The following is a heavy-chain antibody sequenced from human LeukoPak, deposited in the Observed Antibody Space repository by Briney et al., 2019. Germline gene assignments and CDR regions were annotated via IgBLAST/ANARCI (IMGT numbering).Heavy chain of an antibody. CDR2: ISGSGGST. Sequence: GGSLRLSCAASGFTVSSNYMSWVRQAPGKGLEWVSAISGSGGSTYYADSVKGRFTISRDNSKNTLYLQMNSLRAEDTAVYYCAKLGYDFWSGYYTPFDYWGQGTLVTVSS. V-gene: IGHV3-23*01. D-gene: IGHD3-3*01. CDR1: GFTVSSNY. J-gene: IGHJ4*02. CDR3: AKLGYDFWSGYYTPFDY.